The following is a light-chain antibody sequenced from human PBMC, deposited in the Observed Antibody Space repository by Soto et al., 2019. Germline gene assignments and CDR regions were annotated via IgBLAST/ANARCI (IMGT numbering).Light chain of an antibody. J-gene: IGLJ3*02. V-gene: IGLV4-60*02. CDR2: LEGSGSY. CDR3: ETWDSNTRV. CDR1: SGHSSYI. Sequence: QLVLTQSSSASASLGSSVKLTCTLSSGHSSYIIAWHQQQPGKAHRYLMKLEGSGSYNKGSGVPDRFSGSSSGADRYLTISNLQFEDEADYYCETWDSNTRVFGGGTNFTVL.